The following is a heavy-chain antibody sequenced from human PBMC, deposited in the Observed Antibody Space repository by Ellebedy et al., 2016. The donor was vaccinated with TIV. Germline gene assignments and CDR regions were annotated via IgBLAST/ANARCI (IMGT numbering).Heavy chain of an antibody. Sequence: GESLKISCAASGFTFSGHWMHWVRQAPGKGLEWVANINQDGSRIYYVDSVKGRFTISRDNAKNSVFLRMNTLRVEDTAVYHCARDGAYGDYSPGYYGMDVWGQGTTVTVSS. J-gene: IGHJ6*02. D-gene: IGHD3-22*01. CDR3: ARDGAYGDYSPGYYGMDV. CDR2: INQDGSRI. V-gene: IGHV3-7*03. CDR1: GFTFSGHW.